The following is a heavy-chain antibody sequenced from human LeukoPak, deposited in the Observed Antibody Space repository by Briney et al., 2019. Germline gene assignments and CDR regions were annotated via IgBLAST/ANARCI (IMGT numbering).Heavy chain of an antibody. V-gene: IGHV3-21*01. CDR2: ISRSSSNL. J-gene: IGHJ3*02. D-gene: IGHD4-17*01. CDR3: ARVVVRYGDSRDAFDI. CDR1: GFIFSDYS. Sequence: WGSLRLSCAVSGFIFSDYSMNWVRQAPGNGLECVSFISRSSSNLYYADSVKGRLIISRDNAKDSLYLQMNSLRAEDTAVYYCARVVVRYGDSRDAFDIWGQATMVTVSS.